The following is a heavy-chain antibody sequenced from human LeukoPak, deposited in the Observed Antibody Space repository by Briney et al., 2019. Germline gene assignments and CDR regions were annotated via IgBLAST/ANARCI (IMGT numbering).Heavy chain of an antibody. CDR2: IIPILGTA. CDR1: GGTFSSYA. V-gene: IGHV1-69*05. D-gene: IGHD6-6*01. CDR3: ASGIAARPVGDAFDI. J-gene: IGHJ3*02. Sequence: SVKVSCKASGGTFSSYAISWVRQAPGQGFEWMGGIIPILGTANYAQKFQGRVTITTDESTSIAYMELSSLRSEDTAVYYCASGIAARPVGDAFDIWGQGTMVTVSS.